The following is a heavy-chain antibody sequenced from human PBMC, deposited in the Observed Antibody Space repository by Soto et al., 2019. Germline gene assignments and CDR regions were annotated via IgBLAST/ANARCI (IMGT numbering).Heavy chain of an antibody. CDR1: GFIFSTYA. V-gene: IGHV3-23*01. CDR2: ISRSSESA. J-gene: IGHJ3*02. Sequence: LRLSCAASGFIFSTYAMNWVRQAPGKGLEWVSAISRSSESAYYAESVRGRFTISRDNSINALYLHMRSLRPEDTAVYYCAHPRGYGVFDAVDIWGQGTMVTVSS. D-gene: IGHD4-17*01. CDR3: AHPRGYGVFDAVDI.